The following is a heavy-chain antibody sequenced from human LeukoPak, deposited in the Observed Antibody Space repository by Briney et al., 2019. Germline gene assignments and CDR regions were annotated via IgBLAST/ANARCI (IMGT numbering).Heavy chain of an antibody. J-gene: IGHJ4*02. Sequence: GGSLRLSCAASGFIFSRYWMSWVRQAPGKGLEWVANIKQDGSEKHYVDSVKGRFTISRDNAKNSLYLQMNSLRAEDTAVYYCARDLRLLESTPHYWGQGTLVTVSS. V-gene: IGHV3-7*01. CDR3: ARDLRLLESTPHY. CDR2: IKQDGSEK. D-gene: IGHD3-3*01. CDR1: GFIFSRYW.